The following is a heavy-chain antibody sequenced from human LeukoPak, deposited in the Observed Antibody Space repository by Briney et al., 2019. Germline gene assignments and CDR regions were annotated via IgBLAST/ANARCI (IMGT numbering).Heavy chain of an antibody. D-gene: IGHD4-17*01. CDR2: IDWDDDK. V-gene: IGHV2-70*04. CDR3: ARTTAVATFDY. Sequence: SGPALLKPTQTLTPTCTFSGFSLSTNEMRVSWIRQPPGKALEWLARIDWDDDKFYRTSLKTRLTISKDTSKNRVVLTMTDMDPVDTATYYCARTTAVATFDYWGQGTLVTVSS. CDR1: GFSLSTNEMR. J-gene: IGHJ4*02.